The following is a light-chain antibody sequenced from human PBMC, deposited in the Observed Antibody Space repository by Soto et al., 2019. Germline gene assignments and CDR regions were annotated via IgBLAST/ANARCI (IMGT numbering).Light chain of an antibody. Sequence: ENVLYQSPGTLSFYQEERATLSCRASQSVSNNYLAWYQQKPGQAPRLLIYGASNMDTGIPARFSGSGSGTDFTLTIISLQSEDSATYSCQQYNKYPITFGQGTRLEIK. CDR3: QQYNKYPIT. J-gene: IGKJ5*01. CDR1: QSVSNNY. CDR2: GAS. V-gene: IGKV3-20*01.